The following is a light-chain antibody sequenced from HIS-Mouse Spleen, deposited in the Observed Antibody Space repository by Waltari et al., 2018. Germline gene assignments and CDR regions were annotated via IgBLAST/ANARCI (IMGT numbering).Light chain of an antibody. CDR1: QSVSSSY. V-gene: IGKV3-20*01. CDR2: GAS. J-gene: IGKJ2*01. Sequence: EIVLTQSPGTLSLSPGERATLSCRASQSVSSSYLAWYQQKPGQAPRLLIYGASSRATGIPDRFSGSGSGTDFTITISRLEPEDFAVYYCQQYGSSPVTFGQGTKLEIK. CDR3: QQYGSSPVT.